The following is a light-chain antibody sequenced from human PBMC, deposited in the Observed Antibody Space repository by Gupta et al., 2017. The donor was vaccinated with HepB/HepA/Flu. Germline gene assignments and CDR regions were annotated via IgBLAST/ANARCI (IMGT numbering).Light chain of an antibody. Sequence: EVVMTQSPLSLPVTLGQSASIFCKSSQSLVHNDGYIYLNWFHQRPGQSPRRLIYKVSNRDLGDTDRFSGSGAANDFTLKSSRGEDEDVGVYYGTQRKFLRTFGQGTKVEI. CDR2: KVS. V-gene: IGKV2-30*02. CDR3: TQRKFLRT. J-gene: IGKJ1*01. CDR1: QSLVHNDGYIY.